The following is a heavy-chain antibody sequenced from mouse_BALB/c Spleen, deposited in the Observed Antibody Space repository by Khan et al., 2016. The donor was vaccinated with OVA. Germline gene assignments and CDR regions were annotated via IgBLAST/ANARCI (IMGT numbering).Heavy chain of an antibody. CDR1: GLYFIDTY. V-gene: IGHV14-3*02. CDR3: ARMARK. J-gene: IGHJ2*01. Sequence: VLLLESAAAVVMSAATALLFCSASGLYFIDTYILWLKQWPEQGLEWIGRIDLPNGNTNYDPPFLRKATITADTSSNTAYLQLSSLTSEDTAVYYCARMARKWGQGTTLTVSS. CDR2: IDLPNGNT.